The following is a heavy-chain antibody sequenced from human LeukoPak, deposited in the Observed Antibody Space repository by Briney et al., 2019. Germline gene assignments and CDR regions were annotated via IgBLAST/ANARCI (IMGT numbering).Heavy chain of an antibody. Sequence: ASVKVSCKASGYTFTGYDLHWVRQAPGQGLEWMGWINPNSNGTRYAQKFQGRVTMTRDTSITTAFMDLSRVTSDDTAVYYCARSGGAGTYSSWFDPWGQGTLVTVSS. CDR2: INPNSNGT. D-gene: IGHD3-10*01. J-gene: IGHJ5*02. CDR1: GYTFTGYD. V-gene: IGHV1-2*02. CDR3: ARSGGAGTYSSWFDP.